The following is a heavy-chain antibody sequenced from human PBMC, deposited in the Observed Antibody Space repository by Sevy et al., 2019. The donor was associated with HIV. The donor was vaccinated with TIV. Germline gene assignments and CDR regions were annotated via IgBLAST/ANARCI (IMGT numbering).Heavy chain of an antibody. CDR3: ASGIWGTSGHYYYYMDV. CDR2: ISSSSSTI. Sequence: GGSLRLSCAASGFTFSSYSMNWVRQAPGKGLEWVSYISSSSSTIYYADSVKGRFTISRDNAKNSLYLQMNSLRAEDTAVYYCASGIWGTSGHYYYYMDVWGKGTTVTVSS. D-gene: IGHD1-1*01. CDR1: GFTFSSYS. V-gene: IGHV3-48*01. J-gene: IGHJ6*03.